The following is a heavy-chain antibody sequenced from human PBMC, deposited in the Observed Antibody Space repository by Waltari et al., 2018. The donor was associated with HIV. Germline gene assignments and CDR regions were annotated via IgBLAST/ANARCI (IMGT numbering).Heavy chain of an antibody. Sequence: QVQLQESGPGLLKPSETLSLTCSVSGDSMTSYYWAWIRQPPGKGLEWIGYIYSSGSASDSPSLQSRLTISVDTSKNQFSLKLTSVTAADTAVYYCARYGSGHRHFGYWGQGALVIVSS. CDR2: IYSSGSA. D-gene: IGHD3-10*01. CDR3: ARYGSGHRHFGY. J-gene: IGHJ4*02. CDR1: GDSMTSYY. V-gene: IGHV4-59*01.